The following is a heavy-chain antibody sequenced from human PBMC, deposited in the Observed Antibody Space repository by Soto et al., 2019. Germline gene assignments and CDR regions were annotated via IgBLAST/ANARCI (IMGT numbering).Heavy chain of an antibody. CDR3: ARDLMIAVAGVGYYYYGMDV. J-gene: IGHJ6*02. D-gene: IGHD6-19*01. V-gene: IGHV3-33*01. CDR1: GFTFSSYG. Sequence: GGSLRLSCAASGFTFSSYGMHWVRQAPGKGLEWVAVIWYDGSNKYYADSVKGRFTISRDNSKNTLYLQMNSLRAEDTAVYYCARDLMIAVAGVGYYYYGMDVWGQGTTVTVSS. CDR2: IWYDGSNK.